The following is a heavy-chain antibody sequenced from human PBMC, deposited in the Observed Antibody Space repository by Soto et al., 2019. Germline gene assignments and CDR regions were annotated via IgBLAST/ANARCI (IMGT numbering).Heavy chain of an antibody. D-gene: IGHD1-1*01. V-gene: IGHV3-30-3*01. Sequence: QVQLVESGGGVVQPGRSLRLSCAASGFTFNLFTFHWIRQAPGRGLEWVAVVSHIDDNKYYADSVKGRFTISRDNAKNTLYLQMNSLRPEDTALYYCARGNMDVWGRGTMVTVSS. CDR3: ARGNMDV. CDR2: VSHIDDNK. CDR1: GFTFNLFT. J-gene: IGHJ6*02.